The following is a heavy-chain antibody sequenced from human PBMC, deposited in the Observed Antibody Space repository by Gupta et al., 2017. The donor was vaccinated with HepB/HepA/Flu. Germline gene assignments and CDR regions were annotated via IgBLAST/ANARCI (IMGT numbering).Heavy chain of an antibody. CDR2: ISVSGGST. CDR3: AKVIPQSPIAARFAACSSDY. J-gene: IGHJ4*02. D-gene: IGHD6-6*01. V-gene: IGHV3-23*01. Sequence: EVQLLESGGGLVQPGGSLRLPCAAPGFPFSTSATSWVRPAPGKGLEWVSAISVSGGSTYYADSVKGRFTISRDNSKNTLYLQMNSLRAEDTAVYYCAKVIPQSPIAARFAACSSDYWGQGTLVTVSS. CDR1: GFPFSTSA.